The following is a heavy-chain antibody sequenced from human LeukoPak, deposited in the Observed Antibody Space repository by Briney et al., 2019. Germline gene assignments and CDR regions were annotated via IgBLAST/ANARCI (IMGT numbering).Heavy chain of an antibody. Sequence: GSLRLSCAAPGFTVSANYMTWVRQAPGKGLEWIGEINHSGSTNYNPSLKSRVSISVDTSKNQFSLKLSSVTAADTAVYYRARGRLVDTAMVTSPYFDYWGQGTLVTVSS. CDR1: GFTVSANY. CDR3: ARGRLVDTAMVTSPYFDY. D-gene: IGHD5-18*01. J-gene: IGHJ4*02. CDR2: INHSGST. V-gene: IGHV4-34*01.